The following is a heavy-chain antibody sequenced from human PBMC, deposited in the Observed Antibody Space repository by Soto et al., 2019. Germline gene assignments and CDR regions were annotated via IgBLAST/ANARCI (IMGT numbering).Heavy chain of an antibody. CDR2: ISGPSIYI. J-gene: IGHJ6*02. V-gene: IGHV3-21*01. CDR3: ARGFRNGFNV. CDR1: GFTFSGYS. Sequence: EVQLVESGGGLVKPGGSLRLSCVASGFTFSGYSINWVRQAPWKGLEWVSYISGPSIYIYYADSVKGRFTISRDNAKSAVYLQMNSLRAEDTAVYYCARGFRNGFNVWGQGTTVSVSS. D-gene: IGHD2-8*01.